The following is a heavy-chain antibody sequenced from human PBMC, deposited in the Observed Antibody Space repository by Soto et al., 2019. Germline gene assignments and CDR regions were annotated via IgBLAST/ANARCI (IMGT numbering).Heavy chain of an antibody. CDR2: IIPIFGTA. J-gene: IGHJ6*02. Sequence: SVKVSCKASGGTFSSYAISWVRQAPGQGLEWMGGIIPIFGTANYAQKFQGRVTITADESTSTAYMELSSLRSEDTAIYYCARPDCTTSNCYYYYYYAMDVWG. CDR3: ARPDCTTSNCYYYYYYAMDV. V-gene: IGHV1-69*13. D-gene: IGHD2-2*01. CDR1: GGTFSSYA.